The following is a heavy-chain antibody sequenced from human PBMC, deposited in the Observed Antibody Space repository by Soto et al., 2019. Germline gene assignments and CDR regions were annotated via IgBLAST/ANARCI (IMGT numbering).Heavy chain of an antibody. V-gene: IGHV4-31*03. D-gene: IGHD2-8*01. CDR1: GGSISGGGYY. Sequence: PSETLSLTCTVSGGSISGGGYYWSWIRQHPGKGLEWIGYIYYSGSTYYNPSLKSRVTTSVDTSKNQFSLKLSSVTAADTAVYYCARIIRYCTNGVCTYYFDYWGQGTLVTVSS. CDR3: ARIIRYCTNGVCTYYFDY. CDR2: IYYSGST. J-gene: IGHJ4*02.